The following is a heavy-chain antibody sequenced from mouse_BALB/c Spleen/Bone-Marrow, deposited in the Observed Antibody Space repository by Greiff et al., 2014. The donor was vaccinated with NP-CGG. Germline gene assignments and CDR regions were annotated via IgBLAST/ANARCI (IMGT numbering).Heavy chain of an antibody. V-gene: IGHV1-26*01. J-gene: IGHJ2*01. CDR1: GYSFTGYY. CDR2: VNPNNGGT. CDR3: AIGNYFDY. D-gene: IGHD1-1*02. Sequence: VQLQQSGPDLGKPGASVKISCKASGYSFTGYYMHWGKQSHGKSLEWIGRVNPNNGGTSYNQKFKGKAILTVDKSSSTAYMELRSLTSEDSAVYYCAIGNYFDYWGQGTTLTVSS.